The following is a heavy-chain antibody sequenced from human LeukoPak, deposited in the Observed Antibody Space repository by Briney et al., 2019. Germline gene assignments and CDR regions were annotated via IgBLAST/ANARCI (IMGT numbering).Heavy chain of an antibody. J-gene: IGHJ4*02. Sequence: GGSLRLSCAASGFTVNSNYMSWVRQAPGKGLEWVSAISGSGGSTYYADSVKGRFTISRDNSKNTLYLQMNSLRAEDTAVYYCAKDPEFLEWLLFDYWGQGTLATVSS. CDR3: AKDPEFLEWLLFDY. D-gene: IGHD3-3*01. CDR1: GFTVNSNY. V-gene: IGHV3-23*01. CDR2: ISGSGGST.